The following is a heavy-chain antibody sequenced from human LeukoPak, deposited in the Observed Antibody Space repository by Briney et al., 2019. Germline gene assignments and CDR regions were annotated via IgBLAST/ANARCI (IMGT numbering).Heavy chain of an antibody. CDR2: ISSSSSYI. CDR3: ARGEGYSNPGDY. V-gene: IGHV3-21*01. J-gene: IGHJ4*02. Sequence: GGSLRLSCAASGFTFSSYSMNWVRQAPGKGLEWVSSISSSSSYIYYADSVKGRFTISRDNAKNSLYLQMNSLRVENTAVYYCARGEGYSNPGDYWGQGILVTVSS. CDR1: GFTFSSYS. D-gene: IGHD4-11*01.